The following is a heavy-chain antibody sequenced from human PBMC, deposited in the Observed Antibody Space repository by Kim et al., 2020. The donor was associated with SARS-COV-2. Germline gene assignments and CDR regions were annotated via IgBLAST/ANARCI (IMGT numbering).Heavy chain of an antibody. V-gene: IGHV4-4*02. CDR2: IYHSGST. D-gene: IGHD6-19*01. Sequence: SETLSLTCAVSGGSISSSNWWSWVRQPPGKGLEWIGEIYHSGSTNYNPSLKSRVTISVDKSKNQFSLKLSSVTAADTAVYYCARVLYSSGWLLEGGSYGMDVWGQGTTVTVSS. CDR3: ARVLYSSGWLLEGGSYGMDV. CDR1: GGSISSSNW. J-gene: IGHJ6*02.